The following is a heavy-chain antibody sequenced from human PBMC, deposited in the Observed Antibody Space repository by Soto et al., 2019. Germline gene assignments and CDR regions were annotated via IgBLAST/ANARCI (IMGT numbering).Heavy chain of an antibody. CDR1: GGSISSSNW. Sequence: QVQLQESGPGLVKPSGTLSLTCAVSGGSISSSNWWSWVRQPPGKGLEWIGEIYHSGNNNYNPSLKDRVTMAVNKSRNQSSLKLSSVTAADTAVYYCARRWGEGRVDYWGQGTLVTVSS. CDR3: ARRWGEGRVDY. D-gene: IGHD3-10*01. CDR2: IYHSGNN. V-gene: IGHV4-4*02. J-gene: IGHJ4*02.